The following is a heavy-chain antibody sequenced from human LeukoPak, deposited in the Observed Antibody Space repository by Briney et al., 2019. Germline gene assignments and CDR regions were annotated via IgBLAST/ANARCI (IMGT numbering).Heavy chain of an antibody. CDR3: ARELVTTETPYFDY. Sequence: GGSLRLSCAASGLTFSSYSMNWVRQAPGKGLEWVSHITASGTAMFYADSVKGRFTISRDNAKNSLYLQMNSLRDEDTAVYYCARELVTTETPYFDYWGQGTLVTVSS. J-gene: IGHJ4*02. CDR2: ITASGTAM. D-gene: IGHD1-1*01. V-gene: IGHV3-48*02. CDR1: GLTFSSYS.